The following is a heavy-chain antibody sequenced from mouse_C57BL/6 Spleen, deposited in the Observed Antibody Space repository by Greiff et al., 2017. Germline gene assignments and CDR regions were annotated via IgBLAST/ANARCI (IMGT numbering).Heavy chain of an antibody. Sequence: QVQLQQPGAELVRPGSSVKLSCKASGYTFTSYWMDWVKQRPGQGLEWIGNIYPSDSETHYNQKFKDKATLTVDKSSSTAYMQLSSLTSEDSAVYYGARSPLENAMDYWGQGTSVTVSS. D-gene: IGHD6-1*01. CDR3: ARSPLENAMDY. J-gene: IGHJ4*01. CDR1: GYTFTSYW. V-gene: IGHV1-61*01. CDR2: IYPSDSET.